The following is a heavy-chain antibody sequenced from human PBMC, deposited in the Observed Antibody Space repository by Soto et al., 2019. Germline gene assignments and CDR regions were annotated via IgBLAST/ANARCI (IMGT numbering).Heavy chain of an antibody. CDR1: GYTFTSYY. V-gene: IGHV1-46*01. CDR2: INPSGGST. CDR3: AADSHYYDSSGYSYAFDY. Sequence: PSVKVSCKASGYTFTSYYMHWVRQAPGQGLEWMGIINPSGGSTSYAQKFQGRVTMTRDTSTSTVYMELSSLRSEDTAVYYCAADSHYYDSSGYSYAFDYWGQGTLVTSPQ. J-gene: IGHJ4*02. D-gene: IGHD3-22*01.